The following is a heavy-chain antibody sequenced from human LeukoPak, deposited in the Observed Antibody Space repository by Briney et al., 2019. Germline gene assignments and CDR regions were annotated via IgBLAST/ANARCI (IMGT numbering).Heavy chain of an antibody. CDR3: ARDAILRGVIKY. J-gene: IGHJ4*02. CDR2: ISSSSDYI. CDR1: GFTFSTYN. V-gene: IGHV3-21*01. Sequence: GGSLRLSCAASGFTFSTYNMNWVRQAPGKGLEWVSSISSSSDYIYYADSVKGRFTISRDNAKNSLYLQMKSLRAEDTAVYYCARDAILRGVIKYWGQGTLVTVSS. D-gene: IGHD3-10*01.